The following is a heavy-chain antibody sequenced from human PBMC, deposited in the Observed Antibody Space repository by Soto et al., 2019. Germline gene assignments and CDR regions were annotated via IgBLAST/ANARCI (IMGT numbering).Heavy chain of an antibody. CDR1: GYTFTSYG. J-gene: IGHJ6*03. Sequence: QVQLVQSGAEVKKPGASVKVSCKASGYTFTSYGISWVRQAPGQGLEWMGWISAYNGNTNYAQKLQGRVTMTTDTSTSTAYMELRSLRSDYTAVYYCARARRYCSGGSCYSYYYYMDVWGKGTTVTVSS. V-gene: IGHV1-18*01. CDR3: ARARRYCSGGSCYSYYYYMDV. D-gene: IGHD2-15*01. CDR2: ISAYNGNT.